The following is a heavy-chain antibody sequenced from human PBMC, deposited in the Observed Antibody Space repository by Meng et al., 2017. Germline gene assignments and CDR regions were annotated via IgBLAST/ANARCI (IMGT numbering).Heavy chain of an antibody. J-gene: IGHJ3*02. V-gene: IGHV3-33*01. Sequence: SLRLSCAASGFTFSSYGMHWVRQAPGKGLEWVAVIWYDGSNKYYADSVKGRFTISRDNSKNTLYLQMNSLRAEDTAVYYCARAIATVDDAFDIWGQGTMVTVSS. CDR1: GFTFSSYG. D-gene: IGHD4-23*01. CDR3: ARAIATVDDAFDI. CDR2: IWYDGSNK.